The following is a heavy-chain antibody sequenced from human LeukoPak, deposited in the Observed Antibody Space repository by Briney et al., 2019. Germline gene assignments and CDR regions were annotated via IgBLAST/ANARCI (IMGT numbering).Heavy chain of an antibody. CDR3: AKDRGALGITYFDY. D-gene: IGHD7-27*01. Sequence: GGSLRLSCAASGFTFSSYAMHWVRQAPGKGLEWVAVISYDGSNKYYADSVKGRFTISRDNSKNTLYLQMNSLRAEDTAVYYCAKDRGALGITYFDYWGQGTLVTVSS. V-gene: IGHV3-30*04. CDR2: ISYDGSNK. CDR1: GFTFSSYA. J-gene: IGHJ4*02.